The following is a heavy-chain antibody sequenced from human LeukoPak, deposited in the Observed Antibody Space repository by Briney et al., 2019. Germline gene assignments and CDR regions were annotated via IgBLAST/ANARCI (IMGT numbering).Heavy chain of an antibody. Sequence: SVKVSCKASGGTFSSYAISWVRQAPGQGLEWMGGIIPIFGTANYAQKFQGRVTITADESTSTAYMELSSLRSEDTAVYYCATNYDILTGYYGTAPFDPWGQGTLVTVSS. V-gene: IGHV1-69*13. CDR3: ATNYDILTGYYGTAPFDP. D-gene: IGHD3-9*01. CDR1: GGTFSSYA. CDR2: IIPIFGTA. J-gene: IGHJ5*02.